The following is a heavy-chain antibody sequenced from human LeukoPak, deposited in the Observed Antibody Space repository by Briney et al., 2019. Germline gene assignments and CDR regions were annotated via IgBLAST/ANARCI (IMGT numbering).Heavy chain of an antibody. CDR3: ARLYSSSTDY. CDR2: IIPIFGTA. CDR1: GGTFSSYA. V-gene: IGHV1-69*06. J-gene: IGHJ4*02. Sequence: ASVKVSCKASGGTFSSYAISWVRQAPGQGLEWMGGIIPIFGTANYAQKFQGRVTITADKSTSTAYMELSSLRSEDTAVCYCARLYSSSTDYWGQGTLVTVSS. D-gene: IGHD6-13*01.